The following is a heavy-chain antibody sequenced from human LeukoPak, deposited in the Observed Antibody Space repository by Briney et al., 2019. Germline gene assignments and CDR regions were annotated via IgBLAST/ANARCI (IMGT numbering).Heavy chain of an antibody. V-gene: IGHV3-7*01. J-gene: IGHJ4*02. D-gene: IGHD4-11*01. CDR3: ARGSAVTANNFDF. CDR1: GFTFNNYW. Sequence: GGSLRLSCAASGFTFNNYWMSWVRQAPGKGLEWVANIKQDESEKYYVDSVKGRFTISRDNAKNSLYLQMNSLRAEDTAVYYCARGSAVTANNFDFWGQGTLVTVSS. CDR2: IKQDESEK.